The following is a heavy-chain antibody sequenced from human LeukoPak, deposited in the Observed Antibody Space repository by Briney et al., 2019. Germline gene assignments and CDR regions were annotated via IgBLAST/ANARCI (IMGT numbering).Heavy chain of an antibody. CDR1: GGSISSGGYY. V-gene: IGHV4-31*03. CDR3: AREISPGGWTPHGYGGPYFDY. Sequence: PSQTLSLTCTVSGGSISSGGYYWSWIRQHPGKGLEWIGYIYYSGSTYYNPSLKSRVTISVDTSKNQFSLKLSSVTAADTAVYYCAREISPGGWTPHGYGGPYFDYWGQGTLVTVSS. CDR2: IYYSGST. J-gene: IGHJ4*02. D-gene: IGHD6-13*01.